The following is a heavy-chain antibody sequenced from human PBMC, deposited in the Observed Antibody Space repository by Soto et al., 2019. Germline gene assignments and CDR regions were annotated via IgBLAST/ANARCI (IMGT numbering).Heavy chain of an antibody. J-gene: IGHJ4*02. D-gene: IGHD1-26*01. Sequence: QVQLVQSGAEVKKPGSSVKVSCKASGGTFSSDAISLVRQAPGQGLEWMGGIIPIFSTAPYAQNFQGRVTLTADEATSTAYMERSSLRSEDTAVYCCARVLVGATWLGNDWGQGTLVTVSS. CDR1: GGTFSSDA. CDR3: ARVLVGATWLGND. CDR2: IIPIFSTA. V-gene: IGHV1-69*01.